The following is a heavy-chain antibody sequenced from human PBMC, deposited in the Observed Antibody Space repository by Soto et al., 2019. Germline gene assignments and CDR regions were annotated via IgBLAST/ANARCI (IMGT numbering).Heavy chain of an antibody. CDR1: GYTFTSYA. CDR3: ATSVNSAMAFDY. CDR2: INAGNGNT. D-gene: IGHD5-18*01. J-gene: IGHJ4*02. V-gene: IGHV1-3*01. Sequence: ASVKVSCKASGYTFTSYAMHWVRQAPGQRLEWMGWINAGNGNTKYSQKFQGRVTITRDTSASTAYMELSSLSSENSDENYWATSVNSAMAFDYWGQGTLVTVSS.